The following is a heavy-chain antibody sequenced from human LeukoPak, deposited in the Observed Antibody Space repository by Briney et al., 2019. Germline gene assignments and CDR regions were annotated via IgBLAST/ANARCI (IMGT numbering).Heavy chain of an antibody. J-gene: IGHJ3*01. CDR3: AREGPEFLELLWHAFDL. Sequence: GGSLRLSCEVSGFTFSNYWMGWVRQAPGKGLEWVANMNQDGSETYYVDSVKGRFTISRDNAKNSQYLQMNDLRPEDTAIYYCAREGPEFLELLWHAFDLWGQGTMVTVSS. V-gene: IGHV3-7*03. D-gene: IGHD3-10*01. CDR1: GFTFSNYW. CDR2: MNQDGSET.